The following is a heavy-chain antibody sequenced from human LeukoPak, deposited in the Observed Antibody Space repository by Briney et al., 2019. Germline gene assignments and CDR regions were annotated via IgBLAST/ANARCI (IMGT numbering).Heavy chain of an antibody. J-gene: IGHJ4*02. CDR2: ISSTSSSYM. D-gene: IGHD6-6*01. Sequence: GGSLRLSCAASGFTFSSYSMNWVRQAPGKGLEWVSAISSTSSSYMYYADSVKGRFTISRDNSKNTLYLQMNSLRAEDTAVYYCARRSMGIAARPRENWGQGTLVTVSS. V-gene: IGHV3-21*01. CDR3: ARRSMGIAARPREN. CDR1: GFTFSSYS.